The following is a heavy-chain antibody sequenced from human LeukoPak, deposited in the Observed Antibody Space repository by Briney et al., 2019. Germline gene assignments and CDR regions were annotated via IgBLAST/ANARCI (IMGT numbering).Heavy chain of an antibody. V-gene: IGHV3-23*01. CDR3: AKGEYSTSSVLDY. CDR2: ISGSGGRT. Sequence: GGSLRLSCAASGFTFSNYAMSWVHQAPGKGLEWVSSISGSGGRTYYADSVKGRFTISRDNSKNTLYLQMNSLRAGDTAVYYCAKGEYSTSSVLDYWGQGSLVTVSS. D-gene: IGHD6-6*01. CDR1: GFTFSNYA. J-gene: IGHJ4*02.